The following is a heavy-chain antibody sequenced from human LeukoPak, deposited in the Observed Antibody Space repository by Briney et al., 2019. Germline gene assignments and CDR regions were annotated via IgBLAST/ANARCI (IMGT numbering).Heavy chain of an antibody. CDR2: ISAYNGNT. J-gene: IGHJ6*02. CDR1: GYTFTSYG. V-gene: IGHV1-18*01. D-gene: IGHD3-10*01. CDR3: ARGGTMVRGVLIFYYYYGMDV. Sequence: ASVKVSCKASGYTFTSYGISWVRQAPGQGLEWMGWISAYNGNTNYAQKLQGRVTMTTDTSTSTAYMELRSLRSDDTAVYYCARGGTMVRGVLIFYYYYGMDVWGQGTTVTVSS.